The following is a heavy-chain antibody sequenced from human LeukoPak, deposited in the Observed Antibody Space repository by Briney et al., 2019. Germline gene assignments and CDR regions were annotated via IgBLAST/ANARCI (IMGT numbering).Heavy chain of an antibody. Sequence: ASVKVSCKASGYTFTGYYMHWVRQAPGQGLEWMGWINPNSGGTNYAQKFQGRVTMTRDTSISTAYMELSRLRSDDTAVYYCARERALRKNWSDPWGQGTLVTVSP. CDR1: GYTFTGYY. J-gene: IGHJ5*02. CDR3: ARERALRKNWSDP. V-gene: IGHV1-2*02. CDR2: INPNSGGT.